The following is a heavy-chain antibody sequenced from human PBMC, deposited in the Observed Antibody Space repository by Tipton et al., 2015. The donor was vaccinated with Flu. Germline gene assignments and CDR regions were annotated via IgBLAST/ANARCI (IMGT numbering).Heavy chain of an antibody. CDR2: IDQDGSEK. V-gene: IGHV3-7*01. CDR1: GFTLSGYW. CDR3: TRSLDY. J-gene: IGHJ4*02. D-gene: IGHD6-19*01. Sequence: SLRLSCAASGFTLSGYWMDWVRQVPGKGLEWVANIDQDGSEKYYVDSVKGRFTISRDNAKNSLFLQMSSLRAEDTAVYYCTRSLDYWGQGTLVTVSS.